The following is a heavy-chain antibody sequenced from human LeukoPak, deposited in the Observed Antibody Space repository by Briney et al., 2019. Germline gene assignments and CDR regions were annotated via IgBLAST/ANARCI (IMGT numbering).Heavy chain of an antibody. J-gene: IGHJ5*02. CDR1: GFTVASNY. V-gene: IGHV3-53*01. D-gene: IGHD1-1*01. CDR2: IYSGGYT. CDR3: ARGGYNSNWFDP. Sequence: PGGSLRLSCAASGFTVASNYMNWVRQAPGKGLEWVSIIYSGGYTSYADSVKGRFTISRDNSKNTLYLQMNSLRADDTAIYYCARGGYNSNWFDPWGQGILVTVSS.